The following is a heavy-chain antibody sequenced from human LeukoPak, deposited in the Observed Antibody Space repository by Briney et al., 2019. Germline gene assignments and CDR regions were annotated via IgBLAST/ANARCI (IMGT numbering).Heavy chain of an antibody. Sequence: RPGGSLRLSCAASGFTFDNYRMSWVRQAPGKGLGWVSTVNADGGNTYYADSVKGRFTISRDNSKSTLILQMNSLRVEDTALYYCTKRVKYGGTWDHFADWGQGTLVTVSS. CDR3: TKRVKYGGTWDHFAD. V-gene: IGHV3-23*01. D-gene: IGHD1-26*01. J-gene: IGHJ4*02. CDR2: VNADGGNT. CDR1: GFTFDNYR.